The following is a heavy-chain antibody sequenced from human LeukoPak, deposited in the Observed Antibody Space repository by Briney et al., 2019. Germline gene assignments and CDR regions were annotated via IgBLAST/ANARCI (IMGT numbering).Heavy chain of an antibody. CDR1: GFTFSDYY. J-gene: IGHJ5*02. CDR2: ISSSSSYT. V-gene: IGHV3-11*05. Sequence: GGSLRLSCAASGFTFSDYYMSWIRQAPGKGLEWVSYISSSSSYTNYADSVKGRFTISRDNAKNSLYLQMNSLRAEDTAVYYCARDGMRYSSSWYPNWFDPWGQGTLVTVSP. D-gene: IGHD6-13*01. CDR3: ARDGMRYSSSWYPNWFDP.